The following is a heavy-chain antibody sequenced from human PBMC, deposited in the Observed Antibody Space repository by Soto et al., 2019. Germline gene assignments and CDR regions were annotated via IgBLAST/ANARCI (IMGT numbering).Heavy chain of an antibody. D-gene: IGHD3-22*01. Sequence: GASVKVSCKASGGTFSSYTISWVRQAPGQGLEWMGRIIPILGIANYAQKFQGRVTITADKSTSTAYMELSSLRSEDTAVYYCARDEFPYYYDSSGYYVFYWGQGTLVTVSS. CDR2: IIPILGIA. J-gene: IGHJ4*02. CDR3: ARDEFPYYYDSSGYYVFY. V-gene: IGHV1-69*04. CDR1: GGTFSSYT.